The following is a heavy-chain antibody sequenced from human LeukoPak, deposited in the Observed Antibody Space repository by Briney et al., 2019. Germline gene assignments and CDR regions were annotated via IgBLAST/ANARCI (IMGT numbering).Heavy chain of an antibody. CDR3: ARPSSGSYYGFDY. CDR1: GGSISSYY. V-gene: IGHV4-59*08. J-gene: IGHJ4*02. D-gene: IGHD1-26*01. Sequence: SETLSLTCTVSGGSISSYYWGWIRQPPGKGLEWIGYIYYSGSTNYNPSLKSRVTISVDTSKNQFSLKLSSVTAADTAVYYCARPSSGSYYGFDYWGQGTLVTVSS. CDR2: IYYSGST.